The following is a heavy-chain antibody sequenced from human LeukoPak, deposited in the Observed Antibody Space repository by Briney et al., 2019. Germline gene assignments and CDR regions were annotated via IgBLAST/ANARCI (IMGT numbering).Heavy chain of an antibody. Sequence: GRSLRLSCAASGFTLSSYAMHWVRQAPGKGLEWVAVISYDGSNKYYADSVKGRFTISRDNSKNTLYLQMNSLRAEDTAVYYCASLELLGYWGQGTLVTVSS. D-gene: IGHD1-7*01. CDR1: GFTLSSYA. CDR2: ISYDGSNK. CDR3: ASLELLGY. V-gene: IGHV3-30-3*01. J-gene: IGHJ4*02.